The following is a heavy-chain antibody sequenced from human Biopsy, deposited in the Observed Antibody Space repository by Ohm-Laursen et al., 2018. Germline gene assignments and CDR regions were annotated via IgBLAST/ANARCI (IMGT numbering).Heavy chain of an antibody. CDR2: ISFNSGTI. V-gene: IGHV3-9*01. J-gene: IGHJ2*01. CDR1: GFIFDDYA. CDR3: ARGGGGNSRDWYFDL. Sequence: SLRLSCAASGFIFDDYAMHWVRQAPGKGLEWVSTISFNSGTIAYADSVKGRFTISRDNANNTLYLQMNSLRAEDTAVYYCARGGGGNSRDWYFDLWGRGTLVTVSS. D-gene: IGHD1-7*01.